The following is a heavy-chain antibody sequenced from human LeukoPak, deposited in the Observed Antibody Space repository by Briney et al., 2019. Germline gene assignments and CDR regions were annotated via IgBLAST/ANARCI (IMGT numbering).Heavy chain of an antibody. J-gene: IGHJ6*02. V-gene: IGHV3-9*01. CDR3: ARDWRYCSSSSCLAMDV. CDR1: GFTFDDYG. CDR2: ISWNSGSI. Sequence: SGGSLRLSCAASGFTFDDYGMHWVRQAPGKGLEWVSVISWNSGSIAYAGSVKGRFTISRDNAKNSLYLEMNSLRAEDTAVYYCARDWRYCSSSSCLAMDVWGQGTTVTVSS. D-gene: IGHD2-2*01.